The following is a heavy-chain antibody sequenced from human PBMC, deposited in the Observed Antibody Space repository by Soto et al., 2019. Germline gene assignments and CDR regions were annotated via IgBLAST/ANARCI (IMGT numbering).Heavy chain of an antibody. D-gene: IGHD1-26*01. Sequence: SETLSLTCTVSGGSISSHYWSWVRQAPGKGLEWIGHIYYRGSTNYNPSLRSRSTISVDTSKNQFSLKLNSVTTADTAVYYCARDGREASGMDVWGQGTKVTVS. CDR3: ARDGREASGMDV. CDR1: GGSISSHY. CDR2: IYYRGST. J-gene: IGHJ6*02. V-gene: IGHV4-59*11.